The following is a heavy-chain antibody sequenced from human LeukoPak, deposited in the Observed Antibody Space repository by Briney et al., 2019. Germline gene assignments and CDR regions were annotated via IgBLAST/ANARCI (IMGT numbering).Heavy chain of an antibody. D-gene: IGHD6-13*01. CDR1: GYSFTSYW. CDR3: ARGRIAAAFSYYYYGMDV. J-gene: IGHJ6*02. Sequence: GESLKISCKGSGYSFTSYWIGWVRQMPGKGLEWMGIIYPGDSDTRYSPSFQGQVTISVDKSISTAYLQWSSLKASDTAMYYCARGRIAAAFSYYYYGMDVWGQGTTVTVSS. V-gene: IGHV5-51*01. CDR2: IYPGDSDT.